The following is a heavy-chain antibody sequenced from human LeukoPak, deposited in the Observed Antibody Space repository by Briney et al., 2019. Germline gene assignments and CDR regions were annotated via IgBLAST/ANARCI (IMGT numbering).Heavy chain of an antibody. J-gene: IGHJ4*01. V-gene: IGHV3-7*01. D-gene: IGHD6-13*01. Sequence: GSLRLSCAVSGFTVTGYWMNWVRQAPGKGLEWVASIRQDGGEKYYVDSVKGRFTISRDNTKNSLYLQMSALRAEDTTVYYCARDGTAAGLYFDLWGQGTLVTVSS. CDR2: IRQDGGEK. CDR1: GFTVTGYW. CDR3: ARDGTAAGLYFDL.